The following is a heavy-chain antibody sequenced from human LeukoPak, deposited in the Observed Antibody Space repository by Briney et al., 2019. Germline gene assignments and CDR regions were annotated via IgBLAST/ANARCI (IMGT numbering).Heavy chain of an antibody. V-gene: IGHV3-11*01. J-gene: IGHJ4*02. D-gene: IGHD3-10*01. CDR2: ISSSGSTI. CDR1: GFTFSDYY. Sequence: PGGSLRLSCAASGFTFSDYYMSWIRQAPGKGLEWVSYISSSGSTIYYADSVKGRFTISRDNAKNSLYLQMNSLRADDTAVYYCARDPYDYYGSGSYYPHGYGFDYWGQGTLVTVSS. CDR3: ARDPYDYYGSGSYYPHGYGFDY.